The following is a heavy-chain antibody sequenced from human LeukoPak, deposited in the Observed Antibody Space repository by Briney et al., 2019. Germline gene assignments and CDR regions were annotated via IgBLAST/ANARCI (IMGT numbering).Heavy chain of an antibody. Sequence: GGSLRLSCAASGFTFSSYNMNWVRQAPGKGLDWVSYISSSDNTIYYADSVKGRFTVSRDNAKNSLYLQMNSLTAEDTAVYYCARIVVKGFDIWGQGTMVTVSS. J-gene: IGHJ3*02. V-gene: IGHV3-48*03. D-gene: IGHD3-22*01. CDR2: ISSSDNTI. CDR1: GFTFSSYN. CDR3: ARIVVKGFDI.